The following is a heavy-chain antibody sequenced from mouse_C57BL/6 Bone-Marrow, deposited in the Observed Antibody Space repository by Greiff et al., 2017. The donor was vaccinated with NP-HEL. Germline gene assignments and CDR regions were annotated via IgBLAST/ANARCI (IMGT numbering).Heavy chain of an antibody. CDR1: GYTFTSYW. J-gene: IGHJ2*01. V-gene: IGHV1-50*01. CDR3: AKIYYGYDKGDFDY. D-gene: IGHD2-2*01. Sequence: QVQLQQPGAELVKPGASVKLSCKASGYTFTSYWMQWVKQRPGQGLEWIGEIDPSDSYTNYNQKFKGKATLTVDTSSSTAYMQLSSLTSEDSAVYYCAKIYYGYDKGDFDYWGQGTTLTVSS. CDR2: IDPSDSYT.